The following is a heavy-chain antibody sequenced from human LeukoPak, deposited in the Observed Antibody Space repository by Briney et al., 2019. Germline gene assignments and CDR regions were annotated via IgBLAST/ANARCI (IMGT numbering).Heavy chain of an antibody. J-gene: IGHJ4*02. CDR3: AKDNLLYDCTLFFDF. V-gene: IGHV3-23*01. D-gene: IGHD3-22*01. Sequence: GGSLRLSCAASGFTFSSYAMSWVRQAPGKGLEWVSAISGSGASTYYADSVKGRFTISRDNSKNTLYLQMKSLRAEDTAVYYCAKDNLLYDCTLFFDFWGQGTLVTVSS. CDR2: ISGSGAST. CDR1: GFTFSSYA.